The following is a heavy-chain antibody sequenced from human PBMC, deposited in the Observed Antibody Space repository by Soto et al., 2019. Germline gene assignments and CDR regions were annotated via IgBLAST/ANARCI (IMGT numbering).Heavy chain of an antibody. CDR2: IIPIFGTA. Sequence: SVKVSCKASGGTFSSYAISWVRQAPGQGLEWMGGIIPIFGTANYAQKFQGRVTITADESTSTAYMELSSLRSEDTAVYYCARVTRGGGYSGYDFDNWFDPWGQGTLVTVSS. CDR3: ARVTRGGGYSGYDFDNWFDP. V-gene: IGHV1-69*13. D-gene: IGHD5-12*01. J-gene: IGHJ5*02. CDR1: GGTFSSYA.